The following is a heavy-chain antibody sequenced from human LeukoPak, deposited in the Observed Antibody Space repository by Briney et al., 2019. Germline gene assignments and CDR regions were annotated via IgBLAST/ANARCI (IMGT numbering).Heavy chain of an antibody. CDR1: GNTFTGYY. CDR2: INPNSGDT. J-gene: IGHJ4*02. CDR3: ARDRSPAPGRSYGRGHFDY. V-gene: IGHV1-2*02. Sequence: ASVKVSCKASGNTFTGYYMHWVRQAPGQGLEWMGWINPNSGDTNYAQKFQGRVTMTRDTSINTAYMGLSRLRSDDTAVYYCARDRSPAPGRSYGRGHFDYWGQGTLVTVSS. D-gene: IGHD5-18*01.